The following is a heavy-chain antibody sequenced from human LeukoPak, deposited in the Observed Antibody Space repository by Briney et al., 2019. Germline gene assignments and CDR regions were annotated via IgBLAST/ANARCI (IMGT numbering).Heavy chain of an antibody. D-gene: IGHD3-22*01. J-gene: IGHJ3*02. CDR1: GGSISNYY. Sequence: SETLSLTCIVSGGSISNYYWTWIRQPPGKGLEWIGYIYCSGSTNYNPSLKSRVTISVDTSKNQFSLKLSSVTAADTAVYYCARHFDSSGGDDAFDIWGQGTMVTVSS. CDR3: ARHFDSSGGDDAFDI. CDR2: IYCSGST. V-gene: IGHV4-59*08.